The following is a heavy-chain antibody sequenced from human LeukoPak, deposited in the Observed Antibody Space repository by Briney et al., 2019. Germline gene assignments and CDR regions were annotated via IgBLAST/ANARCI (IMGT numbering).Heavy chain of an antibody. J-gene: IGHJ4*02. Sequence: GGSLRLSCAASGFTFSSYRMNWVRQAPGKGLEWVSSISSSSSYIYYADSVKGRFTISRDNAKNSLYLQMNSLRAEDTAVYYCARASAKSDSIDYRGQGTLVTVSS. CDR2: ISSSSSYI. CDR1: GFTFSSYR. D-gene: IGHD3-10*01. V-gene: IGHV3-21*01. CDR3: ARASAKSDSIDY.